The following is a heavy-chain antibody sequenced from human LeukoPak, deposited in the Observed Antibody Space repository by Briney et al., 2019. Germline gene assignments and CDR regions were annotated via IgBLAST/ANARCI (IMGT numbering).Heavy chain of an antibody. CDR1: GFTFSSYG. V-gene: IGHV3-30*02. CDR2: IRYDGSNE. D-gene: IGHD3-22*01. J-gene: IGHJ4*02. CDR3: AKDVRRYYYDSSTHNYFDY. Sequence: PGGSLRLSCAASGFTFSSYGIHWVRQAPGKGLERVAFIRYDGSNEYYADSVKGRFTISRDNSRNTLYLQMNSLRAEDTAVYYCAKDVRRYYYDSSTHNYFDYWGQGTLVTVSS.